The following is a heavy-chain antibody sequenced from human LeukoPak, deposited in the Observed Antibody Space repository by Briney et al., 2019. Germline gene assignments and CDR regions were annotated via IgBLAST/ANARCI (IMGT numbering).Heavy chain of an antibody. CDR3: ARVSNSLDY. J-gene: IGHJ4*02. Sequence: GGSLRLSCAASGFTFSSYEMNWVRQAPGKGLEWVSVIYSGGSTYYADSVKGRFTISRDNSKNTLYLQMNSLRAEDTAVYYCARVSNSLDYWGQGTLVTVSS. V-gene: IGHV3-66*01. CDR1: GFTFSSYE. CDR2: IYSGGST. D-gene: IGHD2-21*01.